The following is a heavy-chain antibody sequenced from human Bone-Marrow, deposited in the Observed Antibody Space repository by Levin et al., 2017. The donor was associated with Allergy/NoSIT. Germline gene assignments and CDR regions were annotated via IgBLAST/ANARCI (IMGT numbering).Heavy chain of an antibody. D-gene: IGHD1-26*01. CDR3: AKGNLRTGYYPPYFDY. CDR2: LSDSGGST. Sequence: RSGGSLRLSCAASGFNFSNFAMSWVRQAPGKGLEWVSTLSDSGGSTYYADSVKGQFSISRDNSKNTMFLQMNNLRPEDTAVYYCAKGNLRTGYYPPYFDYWGQGTLVTVFS. CDR1: GFNFSNFA. J-gene: IGHJ4*02. V-gene: IGHV3-23*01.